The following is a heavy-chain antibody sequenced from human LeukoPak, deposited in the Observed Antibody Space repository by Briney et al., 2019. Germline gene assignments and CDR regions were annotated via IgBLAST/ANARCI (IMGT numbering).Heavy chain of an antibody. CDR1: GYTFTGYY. J-gene: IGHJ6*02. CDR3: ATPGLDSSWFEYYYYGMDV. V-gene: IGHV1-2*02. D-gene: IGHD6-13*01. Sequence: ASVKVSCKASGYTFTGYYMHWVRQAPGQGLEWMGWINPNSGGTNYAQKFQGRVTMTRDTSISTAYMELSRLRSDDTAVYYCATPGLDSSWFEYYYYGMDVWGQGTTVTVSS. CDR2: INPNSGGT.